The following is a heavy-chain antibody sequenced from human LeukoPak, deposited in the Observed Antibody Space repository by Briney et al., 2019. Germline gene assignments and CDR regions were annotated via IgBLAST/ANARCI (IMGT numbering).Heavy chain of an antibody. Sequence: GGSLRLSCAASGFTVSSNYMNWVRQAPGKGLEWVSVVSSGGDTYYADSVRGRFVISRDHSKNTLYLQMNGLRAEDTAVYYCAGSYYGGHYFDYWGQGTLVTVSS. D-gene: IGHD1-26*01. J-gene: IGHJ4*02. CDR3: AGSYYGGHYFDY. CDR1: GFTVSSNY. V-gene: IGHV3-53*01. CDR2: VSSGGDT.